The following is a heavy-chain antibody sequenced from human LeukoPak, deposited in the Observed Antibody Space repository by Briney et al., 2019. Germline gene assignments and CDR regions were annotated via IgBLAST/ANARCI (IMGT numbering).Heavy chain of an antibody. D-gene: IGHD3-10*01. CDR1: GGSISSSSYY. Sequence: SETLSLTCAVSGGSISSSSYYWGWIRQPPGKGLEWIGSIYYSGSTYYNPSLKSRVTISVDTSKNQFSLKLSSVTAADTAVYYCYYGSGSYSADYWGQGTLVTVSS. CDR2: IYYSGST. CDR3: YYGSGSYSADY. V-gene: IGHV4-39*07. J-gene: IGHJ4*02.